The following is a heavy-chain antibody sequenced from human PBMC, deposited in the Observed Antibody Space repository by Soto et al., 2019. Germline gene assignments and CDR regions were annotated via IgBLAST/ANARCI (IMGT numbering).Heavy chain of an antibody. J-gene: IGHJ4*02. CDR3: ARETSLNSSSWSYFDY. Sequence: PSETLSLTCTVSGGSISSGGYYWSWIRQHPGKGLEWIGYIYYSGSTYYNPSLKSRVTISVDTSKNQFSLKLSSVTAADTAVYYCARETSLNSSSWSYFDYWGQGTLVTVSS. D-gene: IGHD6-13*01. V-gene: IGHV4-31*03. CDR1: GGSISSGGYY. CDR2: IYYSGST.